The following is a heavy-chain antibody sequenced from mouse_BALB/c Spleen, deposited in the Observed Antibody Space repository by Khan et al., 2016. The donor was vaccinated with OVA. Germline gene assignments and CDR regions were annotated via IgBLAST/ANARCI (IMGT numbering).Heavy chain of an antibody. CDR3: ASHFTGSFAY. CDR2: ISSGGDYT. J-gene: IGHJ3*01. Sequence: EVELVESGGDLVEPGGSLKLSCAASGFTFSSYSMSWVRQTPDKRLEWVATISSGGDYTYYPDIVKGRLTITRDNATNTLYLQMSSLKSEDTARYYCASHFTGSFAYWGQGTLVAVSA. CDR1: GFTFSSYS. D-gene: IGHD4-1*01. V-gene: IGHV5-6*01.